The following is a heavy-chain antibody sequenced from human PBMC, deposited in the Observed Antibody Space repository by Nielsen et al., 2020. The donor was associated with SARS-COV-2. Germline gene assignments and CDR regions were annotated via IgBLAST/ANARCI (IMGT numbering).Heavy chain of an antibody. CDR2: ISTGGGST. D-gene: IGHD4-17*01. CDR3: AREGYGDRIIDY. CDR1: GFGFRTFA. V-gene: IGHV3-21*01. Sequence: GGSLRLSCAASGFGFRTFAMIWVRQSPGKGLQWVSSISTGGGSTYYTDSLKGRFVISRDNSKNSLYLQMSSLRAEDTAVYYCAREGYGDRIIDYWGQGTLVTVSS. J-gene: IGHJ4*02.